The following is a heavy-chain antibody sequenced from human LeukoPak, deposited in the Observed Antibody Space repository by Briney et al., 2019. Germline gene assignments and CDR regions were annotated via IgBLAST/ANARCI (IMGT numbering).Heavy chain of an antibody. CDR2: TYYRSKWYN. V-gene: IGHV6-1*01. J-gene: IGHJ6*03. CDR3: ARGGPPDFYYYYMDV. CDR1: GDSVSSSNGA. Sequence: SQTLSLTCAISGDSVSSSNGAWNWIRQSPSRGLEWLGRTYYRSKWYNDYAVSVKSRITINPDTSKNHFSLQLNSVTPEDTAVYYCARGGPPDFYYYYMDVWGKGTTVTVSS.